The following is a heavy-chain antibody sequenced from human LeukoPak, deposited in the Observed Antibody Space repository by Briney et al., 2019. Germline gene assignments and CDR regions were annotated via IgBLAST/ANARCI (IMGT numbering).Heavy chain of an antibody. CDR1: GFTFSSYA. CDR3: AKIATLAGSYYNAYFDY. J-gene: IGHJ4*02. D-gene: IGHD3-10*01. Sequence: GGSLRLSCAASGFTFSSYAMSWVRQAPGKGPEWVSAISGSGGSTYYADSVKGRFTISRDNSKNTLYLQMNSLRAEDTAVYYCAKIATLAGSYYNAYFDYWGQGTLVTVSS. V-gene: IGHV3-23*01. CDR2: ISGSGGST.